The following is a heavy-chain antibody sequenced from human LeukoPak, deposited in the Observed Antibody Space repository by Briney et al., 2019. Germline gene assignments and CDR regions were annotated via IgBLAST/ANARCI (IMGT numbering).Heavy chain of an antibody. CDR1: GFTFSSYE. CDR3: ARVGELRPPDY. V-gene: IGHV3-48*03. D-gene: IGHD1-26*01. CDR2: ISSSGSTM. J-gene: IGHJ4*02. Sequence: GGSLRLSCAASGFTFSSYEMNWVRQAPGKGLEWVSYISSSGSTMYYADSVKGRFTISRDNAKNSLYLQMNSLRAEDTAVYYCARVGELRPPDYWGQGTLVTVSS.